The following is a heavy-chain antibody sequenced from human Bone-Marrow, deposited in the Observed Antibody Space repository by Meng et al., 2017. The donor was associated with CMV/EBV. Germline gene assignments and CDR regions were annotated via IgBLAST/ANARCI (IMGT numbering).Heavy chain of an antibody. D-gene: IGHD1-26*01. Sequence: GESLKISCAASGFTVSSKYMTWVRQTPGKGLEWVSVIYRDGSTYYADSVKGRFTISRDNSKNTLYLQMNSLTVEDTAVYYCATFNGWSFFFDYWGQGALVTVSS. J-gene: IGHJ4*02. CDR1: GFTVSSKY. CDR3: ATFNGWSFFFDY. V-gene: IGHV3-53*01. CDR2: IYRDGST.